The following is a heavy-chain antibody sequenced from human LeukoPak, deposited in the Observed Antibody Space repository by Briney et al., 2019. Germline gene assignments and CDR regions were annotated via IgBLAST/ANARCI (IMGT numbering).Heavy chain of an antibody. Sequence: ASVKVSCKVSGYTLTELSMHWVRQAPGKGLEWMGGFDPEDGETIYAQKFQGRVTMARDTSTSTVYMELSSLRSGDTAVYYCARGGTARGYSFGIVEYWGQGTLVAVSS. V-gene: IGHV1-24*01. CDR3: ARGGTARGYSFGIVEY. CDR2: FDPEDGET. J-gene: IGHJ4*02. D-gene: IGHD5-18*01. CDR1: GYTLTELS.